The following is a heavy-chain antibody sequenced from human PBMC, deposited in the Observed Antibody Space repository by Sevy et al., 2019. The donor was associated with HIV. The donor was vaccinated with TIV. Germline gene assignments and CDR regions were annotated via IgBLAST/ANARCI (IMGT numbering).Heavy chain of an antibody. CDR2: ISYDGSNK. CDR3: ASHPAPYYFDY. J-gene: IGHJ4*02. Sequence: GGSLRLSCAASGFTFSSYGMHWVRQAPGKGLEWVAVISYDGSNKYYADSVKGRFTISRDNSKNTLYLQMNSLRAEDTAVYYCASHPAPYYFDYWGQGTLVTVSS. CDR1: GFTFSSYG. V-gene: IGHV3-30*19.